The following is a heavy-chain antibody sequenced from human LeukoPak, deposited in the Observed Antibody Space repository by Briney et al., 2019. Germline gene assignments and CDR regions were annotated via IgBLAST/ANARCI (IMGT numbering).Heavy chain of an antibody. D-gene: IGHD3-10*01. CDR2: INPNDGSR. CDR3: TRVYGSGSYYWFDP. CDR1: GYTFTSYY. J-gene: IGHJ5*02. Sequence: ASVKVSCKASGYTFTSYYMHWVRQAPGQGLEWMGIINPNDGSRSYALKFQGRVTMTRDTSTSTVYMELSSLRSEDTAVYYCTRVYGSGSYYWFDPWGQGTLVTVSS. V-gene: IGHV1-46*01.